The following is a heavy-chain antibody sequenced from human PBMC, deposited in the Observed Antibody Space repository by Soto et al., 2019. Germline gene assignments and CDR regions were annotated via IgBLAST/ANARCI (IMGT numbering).Heavy chain of an antibody. CDR2: IDGVGTGT. CDR1: GFTFTNYW. CDR3: ARDPDWNYVHYYYGMDV. J-gene: IGHJ6*02. V-gene: IGHV3-74*01. Sequence: PGGSLRLSCAASGFTFTNYWMHWVRQVPGKGLVWVSRIDGVGTGTSYSDSVRGRFTISRDNAKNSLYLQMNSLRAEDTAVYYCARDPDWNYVHYYYGMDVWGQGTTVTVSS. D-gene: IGHD1-7*01.